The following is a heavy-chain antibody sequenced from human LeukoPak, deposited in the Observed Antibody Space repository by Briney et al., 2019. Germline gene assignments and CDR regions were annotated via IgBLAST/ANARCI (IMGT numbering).Heavy chain of an antibody. D-gene: IGHD6-6*01. CDR1: GFIVSSNH. CDR3: ARGLSGYSSSLGY. J-gene: IGHJ4*02. V-gene: IGHV3-66*01. Sequence: PGGSLRLSCAASGFIVSSNHMGWVRQAPGKGLEWASLIHSGDRTYYADSVKGRFTISRDNAKNTLYLQMNSLRVEDTAVYYCARGLSGYSSSLGYWGQGTLVTVSS. CDR2: IHSGDRT.